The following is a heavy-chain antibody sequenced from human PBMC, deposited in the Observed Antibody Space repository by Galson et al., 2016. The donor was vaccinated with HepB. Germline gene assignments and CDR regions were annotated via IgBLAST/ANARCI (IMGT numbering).Heavy chain of an antibody. CDR3: AVYSNGGYP. D-gene: IGHD6-19*01. Sequence: SVKVSCKASGHTFTTYYMHWFRQAPGKGPEWMGIINPSGGSGNYAQRFQGRVTLTRDTSTYTVYMEMSSLRSEATAVDYCAVYSNGGYPWGQGTLVTVAS. V-gene: IGHV1-46*01. J-gene: IGHJ5*02. CDR1: GHTFTTYY. CDR2: INPSGGSG.